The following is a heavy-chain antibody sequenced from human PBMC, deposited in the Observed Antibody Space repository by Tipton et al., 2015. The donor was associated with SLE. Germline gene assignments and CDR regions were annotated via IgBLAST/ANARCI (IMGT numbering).Heavy chain of an antibody. Sequence: TLFLTCAVYGGSFSGYYWSWIRQPPGKGLEWIGEINHSGSTNYNPSLKSRVTISVDTSKNQFSLKLSSVTAADTAVYYCARGDGITMVQGQDYFDYWGQGTLVTVSS. D-gene: IGHD3-10*01. V-gene: IGHV4-34*01. CDR1: GGSFSGYY. CDR2: INHSGST. CDR3: ARGDGITMVQGQDYFDY. J-gene: IGHJ4*02.